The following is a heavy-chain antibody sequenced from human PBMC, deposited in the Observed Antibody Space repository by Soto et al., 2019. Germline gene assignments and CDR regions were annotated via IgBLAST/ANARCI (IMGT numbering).Heavy chain of an antibody. J-gene: IGHJ6*03. CDR2: IYYSGST. CDR3: ARGPAPYYYYMDV. V-gene: IGHV4-59*12. CDR1: GGSISSYY. Sequence: SETLSLTCTVSGGSISSYYWSWIRPPPGKGLEWIGDIYYSGSTNYNPSLKSRVTISVDTSKNQFSLKLSSVTAADTGVYYCARGPAPYYYYMDVWGKGTTVTVSS.